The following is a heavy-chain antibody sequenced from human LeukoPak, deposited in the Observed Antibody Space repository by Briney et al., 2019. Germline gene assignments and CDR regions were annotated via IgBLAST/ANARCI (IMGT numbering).Heavy chain of an antibody. D-gene: IGHD6-6*01. Sequence: PGGSLRLSCAASGFTDSNKYMSWVRQAPGKGLEWVSLIYSDGSTYYADSVKGRFSISRDNSKNTLYLQMNSLRADDTAVYYCASGIAAWDYWGQGTLVTVSS. V-gene: IGHV3-66*01. CDR2: IYSDGST. J-gene: IGHJ4*02. CDR3: ASGIAAWDY. CDR1: GFTDSNKY.